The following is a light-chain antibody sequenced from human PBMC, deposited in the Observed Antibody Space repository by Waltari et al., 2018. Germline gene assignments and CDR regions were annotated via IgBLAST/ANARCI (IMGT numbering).Light chain of an antibody. CDR2: GVT. CDR3: TSYGGVNVLGVL. J-gene: IGLJ2*01. V-gene: IGLV2-8*01. Sequence: QSALTQPPSASGSPGQSVTISCAGTNSDVGTYNYVSWYQHHPGKAPKLLIYGVTERLPGVPGRFPGSKSGTTASLTVSGLQADDEADYYCTSYGGVNVLGVLFGGGTKLTVL. CDR1: NSDVGTYNY.